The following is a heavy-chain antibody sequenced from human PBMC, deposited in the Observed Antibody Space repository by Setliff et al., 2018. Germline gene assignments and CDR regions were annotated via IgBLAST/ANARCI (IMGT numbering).Heavy chain of an antibody. CDR1: GYSFTSYW. CDR2: IYPGDSDT. CDR3: ARQGGGHYYDSSGYYR. D-gene: IGHD3-22*01. Sequence: PGESLTISCKGSGYSFTSYWIGWVRQMPGKGLEWMGIIYPGDSDTRYSPSFQGQVTISADKSISTAYLQWSSLKASDTAMYYCARQGGGHYYDSSGYYRWGQGTLVTVSS. V-gene: IGHV5-51*01. J-gene: IGHJ5*02.